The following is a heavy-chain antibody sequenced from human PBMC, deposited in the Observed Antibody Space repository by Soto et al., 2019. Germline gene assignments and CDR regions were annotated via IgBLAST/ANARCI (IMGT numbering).Heavy chain of an antibody. Sequence: ASVKVSCKASGYTFTSYYMHWVRQAPGQGLEWMGIINPSGGSTSYAQKFQGRVTMTRDTSTSTVYMELSSPRSEDTAVYYCARVRLAVAGRYYYYYYGRDVWGKGTTVTASS. CDR3: ARVRLAVAGRYYYYYYGRDV. CDR1: GYTFTSYY. V-gene: IGHV1-46*01. J-gene: IGHJ6*04. CDR2: INPSGGST. D-gene: IGHD6-19*01.